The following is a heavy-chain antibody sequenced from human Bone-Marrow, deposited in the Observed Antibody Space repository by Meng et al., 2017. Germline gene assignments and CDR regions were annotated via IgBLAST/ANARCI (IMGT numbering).Heavy chain of an antibody. J-gene: IGHJ4*02. D-gene: IGHD6-19*01. CDR3: ARDSGRAFDY. V-gene: IGHV4-61*02. CDR1: GGSISSGSYY. CDR2: IYTSGST. Sequence: VQLQEPGPGMVKPSQTLSLTCTVSGGSISSGSYYWSWIRQPAGKGLEWIGRIYTSGSTNYNPSPKSRVTISVDTSKNQFSLKLSSVTAADTAVYYCARDSGRAFDYWGQGTLVTVSS.